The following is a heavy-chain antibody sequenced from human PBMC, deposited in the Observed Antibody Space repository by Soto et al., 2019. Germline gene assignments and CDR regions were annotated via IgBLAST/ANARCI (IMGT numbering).Heavy chain of an antibody. Sequence: GPSVKVSCKASGYTFTGYYMHWVRQAPGQGLEWMGWINPNSGGTNYAQKFQGWVTMTRDTSISTAYMELSRLRSDDTAVYYCARDDIVVVVAATYGMDVWGQGTTVTVSS. CDR3: ARDDIVVVVAATYGMDV. CDR2: INPNSGGT. V-gene: IGHV1-2*04. CDR1: GYTFTGYY. J-gene: IGHJ6*02. D-gene: IGHD2-15*01.